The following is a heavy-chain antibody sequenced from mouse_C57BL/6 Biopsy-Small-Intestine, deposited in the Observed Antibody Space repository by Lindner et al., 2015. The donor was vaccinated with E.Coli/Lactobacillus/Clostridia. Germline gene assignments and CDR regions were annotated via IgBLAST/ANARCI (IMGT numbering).Heavy chain of an antibody. CDR1: GYTFTSYG. V-gene: IGHV1-81*01. J-gene: IGHJ4*01. D-gene: IGHD1-1*02. CDR2: IYPRSGNT. Sequence: VQLQESGAELARPGASVKLSCKASGYTFTSYGISWVKQRTGQGLEWIGEIYPRSGNTYYNEKFKGKATLTADKSSSTAYMQLSSLTSEDSAVYFCARGGNPYYYAMDYWGRGTSVTVSS. CDR3: ARGGNPYYYAMDY.